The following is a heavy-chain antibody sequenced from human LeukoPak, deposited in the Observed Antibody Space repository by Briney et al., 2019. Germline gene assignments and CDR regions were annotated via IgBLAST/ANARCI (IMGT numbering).Heavy chain of an antibody. CDR2: ISYDGSNK. D-gene: IGHD3-22*01. CDR1: GFTFSSYA. V-gene: IGHV3-30*04. J-gene: IGHJ4*02. Sequence: GGSLRLSCAASGFTFSSYAMHWVRQAPGKGLEWVAVISYDGSNKYYADSVKGRFTISRDNSKNTLYLQMNSLRAEDTAVYYCARGLFPYYWGQGTLVTVSS. CDR3: ARGLFPYY.